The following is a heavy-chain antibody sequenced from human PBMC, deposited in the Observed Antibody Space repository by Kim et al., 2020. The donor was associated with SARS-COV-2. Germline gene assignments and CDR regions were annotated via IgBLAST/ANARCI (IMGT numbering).Heavy chain of an antibody. J-gene: IGHJ1*01. Sequence: SETLSLTCTVSGYSISSGYYWGWIRQPPGKGLEWIGSIYHSGSTYYNPSLKSRVTISVDTSKNQFSLKLSSVTAADTAVYYCARKTGGDPREGFQHWGQGTLVTVSS. D-gene: IGHD2-21*02. CDR3: ARKTGGDPREGFQH. CDR2: IYHSGST. CDR1: GYSISSGYY. V-gene: IGHV4-38-2*02.